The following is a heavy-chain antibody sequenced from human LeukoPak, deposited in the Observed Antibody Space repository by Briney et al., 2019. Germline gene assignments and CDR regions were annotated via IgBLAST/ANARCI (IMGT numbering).Heavy chain of an antibody. CDR3: ARDRIPFHY. CDR1: GFIVSSSY. Sequence: GGSLRLSCAASGFIVSSSYMSWVRQAPGKGLEWVSYISNSGRTIYYADSVKGRFTISRDNAKNSLDLQMNSLRVEDTAVYFCARDRIPFHYWGQGILVTVSS. CDR2: ISNSGRTI. J-gene: IGHJ4*02. D-gene: IGHD5-18*01. V-gene: IGHV3-11*01.